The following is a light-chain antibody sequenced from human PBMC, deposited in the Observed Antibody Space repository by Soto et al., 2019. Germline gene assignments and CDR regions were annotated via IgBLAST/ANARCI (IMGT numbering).Light chain of an antibody. CDR1: QTFGRW. V-gene: IGKV1-5*03. CDR2: EAS. J-gene: IGKJ1*01. CDR3: QQYNSYLWT. Sequence: DIQMTQSPSTLSASVGDRVTITCRASQTFGRWLAWFQQKPGKAPKLLIYEASNLQSGVPSRFSGSGSGTKFTLTISSLQPDDFATYYCQQYNSYLWTFGHGTKVYIK.